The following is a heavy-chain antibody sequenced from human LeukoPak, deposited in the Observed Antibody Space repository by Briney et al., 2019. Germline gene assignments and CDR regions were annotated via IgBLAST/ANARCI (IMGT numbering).Heavy chain of an antibody. CDR1: SGSVSDYY. CDR3: ARDRLRWPKIDY. D-gene: IGHD4-23*01. V-gene: IGHV4-59*02. Sequence: SETLSFTCTMSSGSVSDYYWSWIRQSPGKGLEWIGYIYHTGSTSYSPSLKSRVTISADTSQNQFSLKLSSVTAADTAVYYCARDRLRWPKIDYWGQGTLVTVSS. J-gene: IGHJ4*02. CDR2: IYHTGST.